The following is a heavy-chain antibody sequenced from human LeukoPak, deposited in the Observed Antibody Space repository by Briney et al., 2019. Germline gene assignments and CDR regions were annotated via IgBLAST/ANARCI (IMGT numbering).Heavy chain of an antibody. CDR2: ISFDGSNK. CDR1: RFTLKNYG. J-gene: IGHJ4*02. V-gene: IGHV3-30*18. Sequence: GGYLRRYCAASRFTLKNYGLQWVRQAPGKGLEWVAVISFDGSNKFYADSVKSRFIISRDNPKSTLYLQMNRLRAEDTAVYYCAKDWGHQFASGSSYFDSWGRGTLVTVSS. D-gene: IGHD3-10*01. CDR3: AKDWGHQFASGSSYFDS.